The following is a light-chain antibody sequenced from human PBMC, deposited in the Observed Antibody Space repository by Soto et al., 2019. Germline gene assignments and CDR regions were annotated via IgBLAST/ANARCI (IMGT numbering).Light chain of an antibody. V-gene: IGKV1-5*03. Sequence: DIQMTQSPSTPSASVGDRFTITGRASQRLSSCLAWYQQKPGKAPNLLIYKASSLKSGVPSRFSGSGSVTEFTLTISSLQPDDVATYYCHQYNSYSETFGQGTKVEIK. J-gene: IGKJ1*01. CDR3: HQYNSYSET. CDR2: KAS. CDR1: QRLSSC.